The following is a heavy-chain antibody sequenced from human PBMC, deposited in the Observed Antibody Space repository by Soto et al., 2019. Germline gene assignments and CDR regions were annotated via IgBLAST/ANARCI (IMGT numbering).Heavy chain of an antibody. J-gene: IGHJ4*02. Sequence: GGSLRLSCAASGFTFSSYSMNWVRQAPGKGLEWVSSISSSSSYIYYADSVKGRFTISRDNAKNSLYLQMNSLRAEDTAVYYCARDTCGGDCSFPDYWGQGTLVTVSS. D-gene: IGHD2-21*02. CDR1: GFTFSSYS. CDR2: ISSSSSYI. CDR3: ARDTCGGDCSFPDY. V-gene: IGHV3-21*01.